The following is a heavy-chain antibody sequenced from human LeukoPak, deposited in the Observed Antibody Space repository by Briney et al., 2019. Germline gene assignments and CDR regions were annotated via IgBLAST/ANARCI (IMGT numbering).Heavy chain of an antibody. CDR3: ARGPQYYDFWSGYYIYYYYYMDV. CDR2: ISPDSNTI. J-gene: IGHJ6*03. CDR1: GFTFNSYN. D-gene: IGHD3-3*01. V-gene: IGHV3-48*01. Sequence: GGSLRLSCAVSGFTFNSYNMNWVRQAPGKGLEWISYISPDSNTIYYADSVEGRFTISRDNAKNLLYLRLNSLRAEDTAVYYCARGPQYYDFWSGYYIYYYYYMDVWGKGTTVTVSS.